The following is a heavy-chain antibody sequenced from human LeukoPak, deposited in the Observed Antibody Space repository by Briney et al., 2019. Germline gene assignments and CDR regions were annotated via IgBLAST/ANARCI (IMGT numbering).Heavy chain of an antibody. J-gene: IGHJ4*02. V-gene: IGHV3-23*01. Sequence: GGSLRLSCAASGFTVSNNYMSWVRQAPGKGLEWVSVISGSGGSTYYADSVKGRFTISRDSSKNTLYLQMNSVRAEDTAVYHCAKSSGRMVRGVHFDYWGQGTLVTVSS. D-gene: IGHD3-10*01. CDR2: ISGSGGST. CDR1: GFTVSNNY. CDR3: AKSSGRMVRGVHFDY.